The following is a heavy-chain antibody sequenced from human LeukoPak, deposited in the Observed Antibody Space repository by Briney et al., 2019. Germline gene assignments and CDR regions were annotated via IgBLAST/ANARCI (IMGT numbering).Heavy chain of an antibody. J-gene: IGHJ1*01. CDR3: AKALTGTTSAIQH. Sequence: GGSLRLSCTASGFSFSTTAMTWVRQAPGKGLEWVSSFSGTAGSTHYADSVKGRFTISRDNSKNTLFLQMNSLRAEDTAVYYCAKALTGTTSAIQHWGQGTLVTVSS. D-gene: IGHD1-7*01. V-gene: IGHV3-23*01. CDR2: FSGTAGST. CDR1: GFSFSTTA.